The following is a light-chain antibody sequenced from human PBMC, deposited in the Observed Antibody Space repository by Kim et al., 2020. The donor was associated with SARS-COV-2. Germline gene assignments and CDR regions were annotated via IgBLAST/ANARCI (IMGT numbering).Light chain of an antibody. CDR3: QQYGSSPPDT. J-gene: IGKJ2*01. CDR1: QSVSITS. CDR2: GTS. Sequence: EIVLTQTPGTLSLSPGERASLSCRASQSVSITSLAWYQHKPGQAPRLLIYGTSKRPTGIPDRFSGSGSGTDFTLTISRLEPEDSAMYYCQQYGSSPPDTFGQGTKLEI. V-gene: IGKV3-20*01.